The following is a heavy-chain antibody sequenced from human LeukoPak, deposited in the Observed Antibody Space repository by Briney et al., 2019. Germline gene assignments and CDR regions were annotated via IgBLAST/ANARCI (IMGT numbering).Heavy chain of an antibody. CDR1: GGSISYYY. CDR3: ARERTWAVAGPLDY. CDR2: MYTSGST. J-gene: IGHJ4*02. Sequence: SETLSLTCTVSGGSISYYYWSWIRQPAGKGLEWIGRMYTSGSTNYNPSLKSRVTMSVDTSKNQFSLKLNSVTAADTAVYYCARERTWAVAGPLDYWGQGTLVTVSS. D-gene: IGHD6-19*01. V-gene: IGHV4-4*07.